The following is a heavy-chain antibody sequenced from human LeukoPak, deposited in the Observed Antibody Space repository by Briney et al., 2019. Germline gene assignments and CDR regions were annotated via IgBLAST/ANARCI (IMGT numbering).Heavy chain of an antibody. V-gene: IGHV4-59*01. CDR2: IYYSGST. J-gene: IGHJ1*01. D-gene: IGHD2-2*01. Sequence: PSETLSLTCTVSGGSISSYYWSWIRQPPGKGLEWIGYIYYSGSTNYNPSLKSRVTISVDTSKNQFSLKLSSVTAADTAVYYRASYCSSTSCHGFQHWGQGTLVTVSS. CDR1: GGSISSYY. CDR3: ASYCSSTSCHGFQH.